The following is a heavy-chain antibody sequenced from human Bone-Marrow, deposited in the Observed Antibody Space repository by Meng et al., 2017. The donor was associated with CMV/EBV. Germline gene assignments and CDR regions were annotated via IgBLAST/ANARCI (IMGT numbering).Heavy chain of an antibody. J-gene: IGHJ6*02. CDR1: GGTFSSYA. CDR3: ARDQVGGSGFRYYYYGMDV. D-gene: IGHD6-19*01. CDR2: IIPIFGTA. Sequence: SVKVSCKASGGTFSSYAISWVRQAPGQGLEWMGGIIPIFGTANYAQKFQGRVTITTDESTSTAYMELSSLRSEDTAVYYCARDQVGGSGFRYYYYGMDVWGQGTTVTVSS. V-gene: IGHV1-69*05.